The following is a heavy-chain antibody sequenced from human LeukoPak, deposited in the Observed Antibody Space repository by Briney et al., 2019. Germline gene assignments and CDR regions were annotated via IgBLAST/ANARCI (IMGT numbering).Heavy chain of an antibody. CDR1: GFTFSSYA. Sequence: PGRSLRLSCAASGFTFSSYAMHWVRQAPGKGLEWVAVISYDGSNKYYADSVKGRFTISRDNSKNTLYLQMNSLRAEDTAVYYCAAGIVVVTASFDYWGQGTLVTVSS. D-gene: IGHD2-21*02. CDR3: AAGIVVVTASFDY. V-gene: IGHV3-30-3*01. J-gene: IGHJ4*02. CDR2: ISYDGSNK.